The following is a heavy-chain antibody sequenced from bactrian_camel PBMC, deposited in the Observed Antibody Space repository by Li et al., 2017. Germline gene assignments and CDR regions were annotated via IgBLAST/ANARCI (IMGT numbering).Heavy chain of an antibody. V-gene: IGHV3-1*01. D-gene: IGHD2*01. CDR1: GFTFVTSA. Sequence: VQLVESGGELVQSGGSLRLSCAVSGFTFVTSAMSWVRQAPGKGLEWVSHISWNSDRTNYADSVKGQFTISRGNAKNTVYLQMNSLKSEDTALYYCTTGHSGSYYGAKYYDMNYWGIGTQVTVS. J-gene: IGHJ7*01. CDR2: ISWNSDRT.